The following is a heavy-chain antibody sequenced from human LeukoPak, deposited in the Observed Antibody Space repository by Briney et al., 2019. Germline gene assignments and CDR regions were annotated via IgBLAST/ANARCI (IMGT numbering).Heavy chain of an antibody. Sequence: GGSLRLSCAASGFTFSSYAMSWVRQAPGKGLEWVSAISGSVGSTYYADSVEGRFTISRDNSKNTLYLQMNSLRAEDTAVYYCAKGDGSSTSCCLFDPWGQGTLVTVSS. CDR1: GFTFSSYA. CDR2: ISGSVGST. J-gene: IGHJ5*02. D-gene: IGHD2-2*01. CDR3: AKGDGSSTSCCLFDP. V-gene: IGHV3-23*01.